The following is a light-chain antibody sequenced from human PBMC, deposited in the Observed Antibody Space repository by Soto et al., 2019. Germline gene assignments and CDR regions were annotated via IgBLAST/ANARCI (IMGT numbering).Light chain of an antibody. CDR2: ATI. J-gene: IGLJ2*01. V-gene: IGLV1-40*01. CDR1: TSNIGAGFA. CDR3: QSYDNSLGDLEMI. Sequence: QSVLTQPPSVSGAPGQRVTISCTGTTSNIGAGFAVHWYQQLPGRAPKLLISATINRPSGVPDRFSASESGSSASLAITGLRADDEANYYCQSYDNSLGDLEMIFGGGTKLTVL.